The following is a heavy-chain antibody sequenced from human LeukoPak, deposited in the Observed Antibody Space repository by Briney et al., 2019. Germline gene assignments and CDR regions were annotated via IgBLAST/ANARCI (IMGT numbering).Heavy chain of an antibody. CDR2: IYTSGST. Sequence: SETLSLTCTVSGGSISSYYWSWIRQPAGKGLEWIGRIYTSGSTNHNPSLKSRVTMSVDTSKNQFSLKLSSVTAADTAVYYRARDSSYCSGGSCYSHYYYMDVWGKGTTVTVSS. V-gene: IGHV4-4*07. CDR3: ARDSSYCSGGSCYSHYYYMDV. J-gene: IGHJ6*03. CDR1: GGSISSYY. D-gene: IGHD2-15*01.